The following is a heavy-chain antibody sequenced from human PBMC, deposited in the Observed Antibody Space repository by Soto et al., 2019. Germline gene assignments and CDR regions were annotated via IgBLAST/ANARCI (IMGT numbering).Heavy chain of an antibody. V-gene: IGHV3-33*01. CDR2: IRYDGSRK. CDR3: ARVKQPRGAYDSRFDY. Sequence: QVQLVESGGGVVQPGRSLRLSCTPSGFIFSSYGMHWVRQAPGKGLERLAGIRYDGSRKYYADSVKGRFTISRDNSENTLFLQMNSLRDADTAVYYCARVKQPRGAYDSRFDYWGQGTLVTVSS. J-gene: IGHJ4*02. CDR1: GFIFSSYG. D-gene: IGHD3-16*01.